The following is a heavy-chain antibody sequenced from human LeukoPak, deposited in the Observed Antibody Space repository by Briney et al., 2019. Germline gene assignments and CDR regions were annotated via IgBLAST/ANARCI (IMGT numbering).Heavy chain of an antibody. D-gene: IGHD6-13*01. J-gene: IGHJ1*01. CDR1: GFTFGSYW. Sequence: GGSLRLSCAASGFTFGSYWMSWVRQAPGKRLEWVATIKEDGSDKYYVDSVKGRFTISRDNVKNSVYLQMNSLRAEDTAVYYCAKDRRAAAGRGYFQHWGQGTLVTVSS. CDR2: IKEDGSDK. V-gene: IGHV3-7*01. CDR3: AKDRRAAAGRGYFQH.